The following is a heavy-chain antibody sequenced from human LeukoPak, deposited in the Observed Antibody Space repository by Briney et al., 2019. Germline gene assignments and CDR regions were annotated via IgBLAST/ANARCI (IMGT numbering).Heavy chain of an antibody. V-gene: IGHV3-30*02. CDR2: IRYDGSNK. CDR1: GFTFSSYG. D-gene: IGHD6-13*01. Sequence: GGSLRLSCAASGFTFSSYGMHWVRQAPGKGLEWVAFIRYDGSNKYYADSAKGRFTISRDNSKNTLYLQMNSLRAEDTAVYYCAKDPSSSWYLVDYWGQGTLVTVSS. CDR3: AKDPSSSWYLVDY. J-gene: IGHJ4*02.